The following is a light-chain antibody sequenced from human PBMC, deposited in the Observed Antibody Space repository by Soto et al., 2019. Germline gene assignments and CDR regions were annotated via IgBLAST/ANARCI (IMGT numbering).Light chain of an antibody. CDR3: QAYDYSLTASV. Sequence: QSVLTQPPSVSGSPGQSGRISWTWNSSNLGAGYDVHWYQQLPGAAPKLVIFGNRNRPSGVPERFSGSKSGTSASLAITGLQAEDEADYYCQAYDYSLTASVFGGGTKVTVL. J-gene: IGLJ3*02. CDR2: GNR. CDR1: SSNLGAGYD. V-gene: IGLV1-40*01.